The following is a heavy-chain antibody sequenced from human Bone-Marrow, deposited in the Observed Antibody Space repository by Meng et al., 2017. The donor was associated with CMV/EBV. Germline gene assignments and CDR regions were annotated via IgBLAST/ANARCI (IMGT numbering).Heavy chain of an antibody. CDR1: GGSISSYY. D-gene: IGHD2-2*01. V-gene: IGHV4-59*01. J-gene: IGHJ3*02. CDR2: IYYSGST. Sequence: GSLRLSCTVSGGSISSYYWSWIRQPPGKGLEWIGYIYYSGSTNYNPSLMSRVTISVDTSKNQFSLKLSSVTAADTAVYYCARQLGYCSSTNCYPGAFDIWGQGTMVTVSS. CDR3: ARQLGYCSSTNCYPGAFDI.